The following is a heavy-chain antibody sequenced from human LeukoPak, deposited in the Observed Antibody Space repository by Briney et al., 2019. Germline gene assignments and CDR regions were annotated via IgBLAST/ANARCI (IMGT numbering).Heavy chain of an antibody. D-gene: IGHD4-17*01. CDR1: GFTFSTYW. J-gene: IGHJ4*02. CDR2: INPDGSGT. V-gene: IGHV3-74*01. Sequence: TGGSLRLSCAASGFTFSTYWMHWVRQAPGKGLVWVSRINPDGSGTDHADSVKGRFTISRDNAKNSLYLQMNSLRAEDTAVYYCAREAPRTVTPDYWGQGTLVTVSS. CDR3: AREAPRTVTPDY.